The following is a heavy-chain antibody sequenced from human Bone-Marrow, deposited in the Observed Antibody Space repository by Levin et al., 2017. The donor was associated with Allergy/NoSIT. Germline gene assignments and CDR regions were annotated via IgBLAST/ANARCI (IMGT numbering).Heavy chain of an antibody. CDR1: GYTFTSYN. Sequence: ASVKVSCKASGYTFTSYNIHWVRQAPGQGLEWMAIVNPSAESTTYAQKFRGRITMTWDTSTSTVYMDVSSLRSEDTAVYYCAREMGGLYDGFDIWGQGTMVTVSS. V-gene: IGHV1-46*01. CDR2: VNPSAEST. CDR3: AREMGGLYDGFDI. J-gene: IGHJ3*02. D-gene: IGHD2-8*01.